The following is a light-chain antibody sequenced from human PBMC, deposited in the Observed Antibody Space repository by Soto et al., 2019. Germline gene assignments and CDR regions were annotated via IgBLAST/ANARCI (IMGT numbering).Light chain of an antibody. V-gene: IGKV3-20*01. CDR1: QSVDGTF. CDR3: QQYMSSVT. J-gene: IGKJ1*01. CDR2: GAS. Sequence: EVVLTQSPGSLSLSPGQRATLSCRASQSVDGTFLAWYQKKPGQAPRLLIYGASKRATGIPDRFSGSGSGTDFTLIISRLEPEDFAVYYCQQYMSSVTFGQGTKVEIK.